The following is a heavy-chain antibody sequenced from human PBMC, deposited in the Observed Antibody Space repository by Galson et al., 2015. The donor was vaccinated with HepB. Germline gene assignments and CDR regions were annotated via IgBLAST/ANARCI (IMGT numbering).Heavy chain of an antibody. Sequence: SLRLSCAASGFSFSTYAMSWVRQAPGKGLEWVSAVSGSGGSKFHADSVKGRFTVSRDNSRNTLYLQMNSLRVGDTAVYYCVRDLSCNGGGCEYFQHWGQGTLVTVSS. D-gene: IGHD2-15*01. V-gene: IGHV3-23*01. CDR3: VRDLSCNGGGCEYFQH. CDR1: GFSFSTYA. CDR2: VSGSGGSK. J-gene: IGHJ1*01.